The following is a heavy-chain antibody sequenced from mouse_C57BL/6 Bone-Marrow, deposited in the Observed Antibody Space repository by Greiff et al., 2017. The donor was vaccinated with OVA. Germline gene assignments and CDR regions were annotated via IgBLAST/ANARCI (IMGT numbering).Heavy chain of an antibody. D-gene: IGHD2-2*01. Sequence: EVKLMESGGGLVKPGGSLKLSCAASGFTFSSYTMSWVRQTPEKRLEWVATISGGGGNTYYPDSVKGRFTISRDNAKNTLYLQMSSLRSEDTALYYFASMVTTYVDVWGTGTTVTVSS. J-gene: IGHJ1*03. V-gene: IGHV5-9*01. CDR1: GFTFSSYT. CDR2: ISGGGGNT. CDR3: ASMVTTYVDV.